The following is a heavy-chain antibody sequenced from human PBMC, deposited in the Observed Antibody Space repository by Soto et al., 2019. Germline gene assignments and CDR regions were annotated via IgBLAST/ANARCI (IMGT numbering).Heavy chain of an antibody. CDR1: GGSFSGYY. Sequence: SETLSLTCAVYGGSFSGYYWSWIRQPPGKGLEWIGEINHSGSTNYNPSLKSRVTISVDTSKNQFSLKLSSVTAADTAVYYCARAPGMATIYYYYGMDVWGQGTTVTSP. CDR2: INHSGST. D-gene: IGHD6-13*01. J-gene: IGHJ6*02. CDR3: ARAPGMATIYYYYGMDV. V-gene: IGHV4-34*01.